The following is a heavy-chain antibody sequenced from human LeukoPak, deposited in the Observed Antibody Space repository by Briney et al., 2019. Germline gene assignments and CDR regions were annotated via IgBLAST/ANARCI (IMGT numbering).Heavy chain of an antibody. V-gene: IGHV3-21*01. CDR1: GFTFSTHS. Sequence: GGSLRLSCAASGFTFSTHSMYWVRQAPGKGLEWVSSISASSIFIHYAESVRGRFTISRDNAKNSLYLQMNSLGAQDTAVYYCARPATGYCSSAGCHWDSWGQGTLVTVSS. CDR3: ARPATGYCSSAGCHWDS. CDR2: ISASSIFI. D-gene: IGHD2-2*01. J-gene: IGHJ4*02.